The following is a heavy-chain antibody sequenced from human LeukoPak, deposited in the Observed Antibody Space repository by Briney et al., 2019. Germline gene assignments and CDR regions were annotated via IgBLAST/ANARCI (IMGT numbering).Heavy chain of an antibody. V-gene: IGHV3-30-3*01. CDR2: ISYDGVNK. CDR1: GFTFSSYA. Sequence: PGGSLRLPCAASGFTFSSYAMHWVRQAPGKGLEWVAIISYDGVNKYYADSVKGRFTISRDNSKSTLYLQMNSLRTEDTAVYYCASVIRTYGDYDYYYAMDVWGQGTTVTVSS. D-gene: IGHD4-17*01. J-gene: IGHJ6*02. CDR3: ASVIRTYGDYDYYYAMDV.